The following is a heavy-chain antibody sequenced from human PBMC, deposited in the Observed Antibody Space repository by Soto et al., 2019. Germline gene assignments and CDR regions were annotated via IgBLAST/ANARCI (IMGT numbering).Heavy chain of an antibody. D-gene: IGHD5-12*01. V-gene: IGHV1-3*01. CDR1: GNTFTSYA. CDR2: INAGNGNT. Sequence: GASVKVSCKAPGNTFTSYAMHWGRQAPGQRLEWMGWINAGNGNTKYSQKFQGRVTITRDTSASTAYMELSSLRSEDTAVYYCASSRRLVNIVATIGTGDAFDIWGQGTMVTVSS. CDR3: ASSRRLVNIVATIGTGDAFDI. J-gene: IGHJ3*02.